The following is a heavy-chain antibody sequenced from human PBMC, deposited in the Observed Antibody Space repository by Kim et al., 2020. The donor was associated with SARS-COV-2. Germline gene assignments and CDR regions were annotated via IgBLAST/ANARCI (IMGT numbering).Heavy chain of an antibody. V-gene: IGHV3-23*01. D-gene: IGHD6-19*01. CDR3: AKDHQSSGWPTFDY. J-gene: IGHJ4*02. Sequence: YADSVKGRFTVSRDNNKNTLDLQMNSLKAEDTALYYCAKDHQSSGWPTFDYWGQGTLVTVSS.